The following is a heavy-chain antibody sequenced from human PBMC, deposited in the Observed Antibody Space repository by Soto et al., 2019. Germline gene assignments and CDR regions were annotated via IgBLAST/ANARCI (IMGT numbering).Heavy chain of an antibody. CDR1: GFTFSSYA. CDR2: INSSGGRI. J-gene: IGHJ4*02. Sequence: PGGSLRLSCAASGFTFSSYAMSWVRQAPGKGLEWVSDINSSGGRIYYADSVKGRFTITRDNAKNSLYLEMNSLRDEDTAVYYCASHYDMWSGYLSPVDYWGQGTLVTVSS. V-gene: IGHV3-23*01. CDR3: ASHYDMWSGYLSPVDY. D-gene: IGHD3-3*01.